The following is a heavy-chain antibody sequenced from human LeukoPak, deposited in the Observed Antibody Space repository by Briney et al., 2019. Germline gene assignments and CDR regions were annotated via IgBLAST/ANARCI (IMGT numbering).Heavy chain of an antibody. D-gene: IGHD6-13*01. V-gene: IGHV1-2*02. CDR2: INPNSGGT. CDR1: GYTFTGYY. CDR3: AREENGAAAGTVDWFDP. J-gene: IGHJ5*02. Sequence: GASVKVSCKASGYTFTGYYMHWVRQAPGQGLEWMGWINPNSGGTSYAQKFQGRVTMTRDTSISTAYMELSRLRSDDTAVYYCAREENGAAAGTVDWFDPWGQGTLVTVSS.